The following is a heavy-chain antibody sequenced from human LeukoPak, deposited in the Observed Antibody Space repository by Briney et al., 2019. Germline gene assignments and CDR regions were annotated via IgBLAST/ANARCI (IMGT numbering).Heavy chain of an antibody. CDR1: GVSISSYY. J-gene: IGHJ6*03. CDR2: IYTSGST. D-gene: IGHD5-18*01. Sequence: SETLSLTCTVSGVSISSYYWTWIRQSAGKGLEWIGRIYTSGSTYYNPSLKSRVSMSVDTSKNQFSLKLSPVTAADTAVYYCARGRYSYGPQNYDYMDVWGKGTTVTISS. CDR3: ARGRYSYGPQNYDYMDV. V-gene: IGHV4-4*07.